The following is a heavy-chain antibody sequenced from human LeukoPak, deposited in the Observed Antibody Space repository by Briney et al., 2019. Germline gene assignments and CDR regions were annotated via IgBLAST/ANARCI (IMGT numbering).Heavy chain of an antibody. CDR3: ARVGNSSGWHDAFGYFDS. CDR1: GFNFSNNL. V-gene: IGHV3-30*09. CDR2: SSFDGTKK. Sequence: PGGSLRLSCAASGFNFSNNLLHWVRQAPGKGLEWVAVSSFDGTKKYYADSVKGRFAISGDNSKNTLYLQMNSLRAEDTAAYYCARVGNSSGWHDAFGYFDSWGQGVLVTVSS. J-gene: IGHJ4*02. D-gene: IGHD6-19*01.